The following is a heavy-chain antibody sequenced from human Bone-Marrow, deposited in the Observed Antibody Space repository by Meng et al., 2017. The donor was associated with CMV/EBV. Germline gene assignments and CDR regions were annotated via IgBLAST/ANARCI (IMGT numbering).Heavy chain of an antibody. V-gene: IGHV3-9*01. J-gene: IGHJ5*01. CDR1: GFTFDNYA. CDR2: ISWNSGSI. CDR3: SRGYSSLRFDP. D-gene: IGHD6-19*01. Sequence: GGFLRFSCTGSGFTFDNYAMHWFRQAPGKGLEWVSGISWNSGSIAYADSLKGRFTISRDNAKNSLYLQMNSLRAEDTALYYCSRGYSSLRFDPWGQGTRVTVSS.